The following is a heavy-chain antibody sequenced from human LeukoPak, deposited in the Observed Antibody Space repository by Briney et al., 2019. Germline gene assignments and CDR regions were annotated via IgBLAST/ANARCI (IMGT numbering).Heavy chain of an antibody. Sequence: GGSLRLSCAASGFTFSSYEMNWVRQAPGKGLEWVSYISSSGSTIYYADSVKGRFTISRDNAKNSLYLQMNSLRAEDTAVYYYAREPLAVAGLDYWGQGTLVTVSS. D-gene: IGHD6-19*01. CDR1: GFTFSSYE. CDR2: ISSSGSTI. V-gene: IGHV3-48*03. CDR3: AREPLAVAGLDY. J-gene: IGHJ4*02.